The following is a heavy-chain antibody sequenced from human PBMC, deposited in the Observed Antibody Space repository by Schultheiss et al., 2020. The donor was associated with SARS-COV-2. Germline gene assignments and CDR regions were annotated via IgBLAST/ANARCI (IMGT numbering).Heavy chain of an antibody. CDR3: ARVGYYYDSSGYYPYYFDY. Sequence: GSLRLSCTVSGGSIYSTSFYWGWIRLPPGKGLEWIGNIHHRGTTYYNPSLKSRVTLSMDASTNQVSLKLSSVTAADTAVYYCARVGYYYDSSGYYPYYFDYWGQGTLVTVSS. CDR1: GGSIYSTSFY. D-gene: IGHD3-22*01. CDR2: IHHRGTT. V-gene: IGHV4-39*07. J-gene: IGHJ4*02.